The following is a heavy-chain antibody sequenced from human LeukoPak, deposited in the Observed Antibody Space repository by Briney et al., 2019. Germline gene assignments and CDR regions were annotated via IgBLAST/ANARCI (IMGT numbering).Heavy chain of an antibody. CDR3: ARDDDYVWGSYKSYSAVACDY. Sequence: ASVKVSCKASGYTFTCYGISWVRQAPGQGLEWMGWISAYNGNTNYAQKLQGRVTMTTDTSTSTAYMELRSLRSDDTAVYYCARDDDYVWGSYKSYSAVACDYWGQGTLVTVSS. CDR1: GYTFTCYG. V-gene: IGHV1-18*01. CDR2: ISAYNGNT. D-gene: IGHD3-16*01. J-gene: IGHJ4*02.